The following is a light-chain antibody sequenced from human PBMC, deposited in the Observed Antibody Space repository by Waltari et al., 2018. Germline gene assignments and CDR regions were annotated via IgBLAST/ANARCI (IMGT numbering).Light chain of an antibody. CDR3: QQYNSFWT. CDR1: QSISNW. Sequence: DIQMTQSPSTLSASVGHRVPITCRASQSISNWLAWYQQKPGKAPKLLIYKASSLEGGVPSRFSGSGSGTEFTLTISSLQPDDFATYYCQQYNSFWTFGQGTKVEIK. V-gene: IGKV1-5*03. J-gene: IGKJ1*01. CDR2: KAS.